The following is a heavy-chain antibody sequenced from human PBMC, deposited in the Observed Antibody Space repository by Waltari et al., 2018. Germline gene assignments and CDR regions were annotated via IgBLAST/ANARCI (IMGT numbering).Heavy chain of an antibody. V-gene: IGHV4-34*01. Sequence: QVQLQQWGAGLLKPSATLSLTCAVYGGSFSGSYWTWIRQPPGKGLEWIGEINHSGSTNDNPSIKSRVTISVDTSKNQFSLKLGSVTAADTAVYYCARYYYGSGSYPHWGQGTLVTVSS. CDR2: INHSGST. J-gene: IGHJ4*02. D-gene: IGHD3-10*01. CDR1: GGSFSGSY. CDR3: ARYYYGSGSYPH.